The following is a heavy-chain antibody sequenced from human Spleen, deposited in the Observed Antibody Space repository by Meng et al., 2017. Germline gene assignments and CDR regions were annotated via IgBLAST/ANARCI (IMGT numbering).Heavy chain of an antibody. V-gene: IGHV1-24*01. Sequence: ASVKVSCKVSGYTLTELSMHWVRQAPGQGLEWMGGFDPEDGETLYAQKFQGRVTMTEDTSTDTAYMELISLRSEDTALYYCATEGSDDYYYGRDVWGQGTTVTVSS. CDR2: FDPEDGET. CDR3: ATEGSDDYYYGRDV. CDR1: GYTLTELS. J-gene: IGHJ6*02.